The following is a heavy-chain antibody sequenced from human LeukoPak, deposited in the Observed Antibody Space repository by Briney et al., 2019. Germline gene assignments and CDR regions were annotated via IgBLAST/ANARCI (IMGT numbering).Heavy chain of an antibody. J-gene: IGHJ4*02. Sequence: PGGSLRLSCAASGFTFDDYAMHWVRQAPGKGLEWVSGISWNSGSIGYADSVKGRFTISRDNAKNSLYLQMSSLRAEDTAFYYCAEDWSYDSSGADYWGQGTLVTVSS. V-gene: IGHV3-9*01. D-gene: IGHD3-22*01. CDR1: GFTFDDYA. CDR2: ISWNSGSI. CDR3: AEDWSYDSSGADY.